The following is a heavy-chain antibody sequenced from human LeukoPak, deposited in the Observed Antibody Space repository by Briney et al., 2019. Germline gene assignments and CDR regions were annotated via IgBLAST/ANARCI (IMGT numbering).Heavy chain of an antibody. CDR1: GDTLTNTY. Sequence: GESSNTSSVASGDTLTNTYVAWVRQMPGKGLEWMGIIYFDDSDTRYSPSFQGQVTISVDTSIITAYLQWTSLKTSDTAMVDCARSLHDNSIDDWGKGSLVTVSS. D-gene: IGHD4-23*01. V-gene: IGHV5-51*01. J-gene: IGHJ4*03. CDR3: ARSLHDNSIDD. CDR2: IYFDDSDT.